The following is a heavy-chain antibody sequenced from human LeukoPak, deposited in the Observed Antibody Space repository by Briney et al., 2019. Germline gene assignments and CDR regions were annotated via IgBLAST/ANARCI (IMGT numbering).Heavy chain of an antibody. D-gene: IGHD1-26*01. CDR1: GYTFTGYY. V-gene: IGHV1-2*02. CDR3: ARDHSGSYFGLFDP. Sequence: ASVKVSCKASGYTFTGYYMHWVRQARGQGLEWMGWINPNSGGTNYAQKFQGRVTMTRDTSISTAYMELSRLRSDDTAVYYCARDHSGSYFGLFDPWGQGTLVTVSS. J-gene: IGHJ5*02. CDR2: INPNSGGT.